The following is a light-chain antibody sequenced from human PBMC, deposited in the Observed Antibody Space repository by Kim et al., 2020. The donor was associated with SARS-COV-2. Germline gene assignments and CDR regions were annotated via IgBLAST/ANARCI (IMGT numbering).Light chain of an antibody. CDR1: NIGSKS. Sequence: VAPGQTASIICGGSNIGSKSVHWYQQKPGQAPVLVIYNDSDRPSGIPERFSGSNSGNTATLTISRVEGGDEADYYCQVWHSNTDRIFGGGTQLTVL. CDR2: NDS. CDR3: QVWHSNTDRI. V-gene: IGLV3-21*02. J-gene: IGLJ2*01.